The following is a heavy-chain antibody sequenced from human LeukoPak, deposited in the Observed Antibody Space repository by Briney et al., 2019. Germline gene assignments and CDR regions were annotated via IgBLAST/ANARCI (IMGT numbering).Heavy chain of an antibody. CDR3: ARYKTYYYGSGGPRDAFDI. CDR2: ISAYNGNT. J-gene: IGHJ3*02. D-gene: IGHD3-10*01. V-gene: IGHV1-18*01. CDR1: GYTFTSYG. Sequence: ASVKVSCKASGYTFTSYGISWVRQAPGQGLEWMGWISAYNGNTNYAQKFQGRVTITADKSTSTAYMELSSLRSEDTAVYYCARYKTYYYGSGGPRDAFDIWGQGTMVTVSS.